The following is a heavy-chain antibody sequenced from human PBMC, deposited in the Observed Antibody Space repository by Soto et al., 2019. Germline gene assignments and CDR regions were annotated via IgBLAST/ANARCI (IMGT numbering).Heavy chain of an antibody. Sequence: QVQLQESGPGLVKPSETLSLTCTVSGGSISSYYWSWIRQPPGKGLEWIGYIYYSGSTNYNPSLKSRVTISVDTSKNQFSRKLSSVTAADTAVYYRARDTAAAGTWGQGTLVTVSS. D-gene: IGHD6-13*01. CDR2: IYYSGST. CDR1: GGSISSYY. V-gene: IGHV4-59*01. CDR3: ARDTAAAGT. J-gene: IGHJ5*02.